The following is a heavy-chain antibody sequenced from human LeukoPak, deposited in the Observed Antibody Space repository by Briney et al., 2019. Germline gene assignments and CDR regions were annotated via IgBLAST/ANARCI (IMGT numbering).Heavy chain of an antibody. D-gene: IGHD3-3*01. V-gene: IGHV4-30-4*08. Sequence: PSETLSLTCTVSGGSISSGDYYWSWIRQPPGKGLEWIGYIYYSGSTYYNPSLKSRVTISVDTSKNQFSLKLSSVTAADTAAYYCARVRRFLEWSYYFDYWGQGTLVTVSS. CDR3: ARVRRFLEWSYYFDY. J-gene: IGHJ4*02. CDR2: IYYSGST. CDR1: GGSISSGDYY.